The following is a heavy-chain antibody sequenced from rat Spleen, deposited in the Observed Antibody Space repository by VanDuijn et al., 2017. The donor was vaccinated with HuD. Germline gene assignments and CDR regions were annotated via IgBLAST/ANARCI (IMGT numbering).Heavy chain of an antibody. J-gene: IGHJ2*01. V-gene: IGHV5-31*01. Sequence: EVQLVESGGGLVHPGRSLKLSCVASGFTFNNYWMSWIRQAPGKGLEWVASITNTGGSIYYPDSVKGRFTISRENAKSSLYLQMDSLRSEDSATYYCTRDRILRSTGFDYWGQGVMVTVSS. CDR3: TRDRILRSTGFDY. CDR1: GFTFNNYW. D-gene: IGHD1-6*01. CDR2: ITNTGGSI.